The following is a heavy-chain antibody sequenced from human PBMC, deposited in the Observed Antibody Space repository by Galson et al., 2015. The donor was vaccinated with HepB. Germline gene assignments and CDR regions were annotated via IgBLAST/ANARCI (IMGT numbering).Heavy chain of an antibody. CDR1: GFTFSSYA. Sequence: SLRLSCAASGFTFSSYAMNWVRQAPGKGLEWVSGISGRGDSTYYADSVKGRFTIARDNSKNTLYLQMNSLRADDTAVYYCARDRSDRGISGCDYWGQGTLVTVSS. CDR2: ISGRGDST. J-gene: IGHJ4*02. D-gene: IGHD3-10*01. V-gene: IGHV3-23*01. CDR3: ARDRSDRGISGCDY.